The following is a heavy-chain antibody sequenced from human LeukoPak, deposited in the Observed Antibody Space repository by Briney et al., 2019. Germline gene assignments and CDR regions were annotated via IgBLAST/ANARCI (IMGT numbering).Heavy chain of an antibody. V-gene: IGHV3-64*01. Sequence: GGSLRLSCAASGFTFSSYAMHWVRQAPGKGLEYVSAISSNGGSTYYANSVKGRFTISRDNSKNTLYLQMNSLRAEDTAVYYCARLATFKTVAPVDYWGQGTLVTVSS. D-gene: IGHD1-26*01. CDR3: ARLATFKTVAPVDY. CDR1: GFTFSSYA. CDR2: ISSNGGST. J-gene: IGHJ4*02.